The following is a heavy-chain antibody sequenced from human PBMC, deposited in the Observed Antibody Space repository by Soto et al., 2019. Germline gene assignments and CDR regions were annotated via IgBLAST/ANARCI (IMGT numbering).Heavy chain of an antibody. V-gene: IGHV3-7*05. J-gene: IGHJ4*02. D-gene: IGHD3-10*01. CDR1: GFTFSDYW. CDR2: IKYDGAEK. CDR3: ARDGVAPGLYFDH. Sequence: PGGSLRLSCAASGFTFSDYWMNWVRQAPGKGLDWVASIKYDGAEKTYVDSVKGRFTISRDNPKNSVYLQMASLRAEDTAVYYCARDGVAPGLYFDHWGQGTPVTVSS.